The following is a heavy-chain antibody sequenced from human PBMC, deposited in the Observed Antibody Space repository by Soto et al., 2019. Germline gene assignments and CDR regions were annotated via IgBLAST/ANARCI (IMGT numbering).Heavy chain of an antibody. CDR2: INPNSGGT. J-gene: IGHJ6*02. D-gene: IGHD3-16*01. CDR1: GYTFTGYY. V-gene: IGHV1-2*04. Sequence: ASVKVSCKASGYTFTGYYMHWVRQAPGQGLEWMGWINPNSGGTNYAQKFQGWVTMTRDTSISTAYMELSRLRSDDTAVYYCARGGSLGRDYYGTDVWGQGTTVTVSS. CDR3: ARGGSLGRDYYGTDV.